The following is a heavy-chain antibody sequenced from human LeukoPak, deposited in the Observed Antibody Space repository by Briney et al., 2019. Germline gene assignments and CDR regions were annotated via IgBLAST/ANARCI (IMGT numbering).Heavy chain of an antibody. J-gene: IGHJ4*02. CDR2: ISSSSSYI. Sequence: GGSLRLSCAASGFTFSSYSMNWVRQAPGKGLEWVASISSSSSYIYYADSVKGRFTISRDNAKNSLYLQMNSLRAEDTAVYYCARENWNAFDYWGQGTLVTVSS. V-gene: IGHV3-21*01. CDR3: ARENWNAFDY. D-gene: IGHD1-1*01. CDR1: GFTFSSYS.